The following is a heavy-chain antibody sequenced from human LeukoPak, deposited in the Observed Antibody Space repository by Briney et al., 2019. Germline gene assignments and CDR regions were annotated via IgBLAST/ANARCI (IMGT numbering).Heavy chain of an antibody. J-gene: IGHJ4*02. D-gene: IGHD6-6*01. CDR1: GFTFSSCG. CDR2: ISGSDGGT. CDR3: AKRGPIYTSSPGDYFDY. V-gene: IGHV3-23*01. Sequence: GGSLRLSCAASGFTFSSCGMTWVRQAPGKGLEWVSSISGSDGGTYYADSVKGRFTISRDNSKNTLYLQMNSLRAEDTAIYYCAKRGPIYTSSPGDYFDYWGQGTLVTVSS.